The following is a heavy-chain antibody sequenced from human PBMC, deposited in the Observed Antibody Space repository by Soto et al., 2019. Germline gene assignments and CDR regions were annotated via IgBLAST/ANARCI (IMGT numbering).Heavy chain of an antibody. CDR3: ARQGGYCSGGSCYRINWFDP. V-gene: IGHV4-34*01. CDR1: GGPFSDYH. CDR2: VHHSGST. Sequence: SETLSLTCAVYGGPFSDYHWTWIRQPPGKGLEWIGEVHHSGSTYYNPSLKSRVTISADTSKNQFSLRLASVTAADTAVYYCARQGGYCSGGSCYRINWFDPWGQGTLVTVSS. J-gene: IGHJ5*02. D-gene: IGHD2-15*01.